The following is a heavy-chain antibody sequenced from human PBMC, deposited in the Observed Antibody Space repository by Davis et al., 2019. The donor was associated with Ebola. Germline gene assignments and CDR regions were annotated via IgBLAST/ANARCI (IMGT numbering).Heavy chain of an antibody. Sequence: GESLKISCKGFGYSFSNYWIGWVRQMPGKGLEWMGLIYPGDSDTRYSPSFQGQVTISADKSISTAYLQWNSLKASDTGIYYCARQSHHFLSGPRTWFDPWGQGTLVTVSS. CDR2: IYPGDSDT. V-gene: IGHV5-51*01. CDR3: ARQSHHFLSGPRTWFDP. D-gene: IGHD3-3*01. CDR1: GYSFSNYW. J-gene: IGHJ5*02.